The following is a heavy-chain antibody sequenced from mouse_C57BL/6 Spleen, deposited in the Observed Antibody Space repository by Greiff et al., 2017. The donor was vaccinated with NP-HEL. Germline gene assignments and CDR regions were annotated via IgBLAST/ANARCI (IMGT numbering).Heavy chain of an antibody. Sequence: EVQLQQSGAELVRPGASVKLSCTASGFNIKDDYMHWVKQRPEQGLEWIGWIDPENGDTEYASKFQGKATITADTSSNTAYLQLSSLTSEDTAVYYCNSTDYGSSYAAYWGQRTLVTVSA. J-gene: IGHJ3*01. CDR1: GFNIKDDY. D-gene: IGHD1-1*01. CDR3: NSTDYGSSYAAY. CDR2: IDPENGDT. V-gene: IGHV14-4*01.